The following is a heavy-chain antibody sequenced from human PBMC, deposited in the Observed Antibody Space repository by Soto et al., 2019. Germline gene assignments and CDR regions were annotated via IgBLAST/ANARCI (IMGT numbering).Heavy chain of an antibody. CDR1: GYNFTNYC. CDR2: VYPGDSDT. D-gene: IGHD6-19*01. J-gene: IGHJ4*02. Sequence: LGESLKISCKSSGYNFTNYCIGWVLQMPGKGLEWMGIVYPGDSDTRFSPSFQGQVTLSADNSINTAYLQWSSLKASDTAMYYCARRSLGGYFDYWGQGTLVTVSS. V-gene: IGHV5-51*01. CDR3: ARRSLGGYFDY.